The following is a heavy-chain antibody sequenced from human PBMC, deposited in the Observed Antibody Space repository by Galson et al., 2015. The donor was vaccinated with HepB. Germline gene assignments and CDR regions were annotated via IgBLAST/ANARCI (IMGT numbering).Heavy chain of an antibody. V-gene: IGHV3-23*01. CDR1: GFTFSSYA. Sequence: SLRLSCAASGFTFSSYAMSWVRQAPGKGLEWVSAISGSGDSTYYADSVKGRFTISRDYSRNTLYLQMNSLRAEDTAVYYCAGQEVVITTYSAEYFQHWGQGTLVIVSS. D-gene: IGHD3-22*01. CDR2: ISGSGDST. CDR3: AGQEVVITTYSAEYFQH. J-gene: IGHJ1*01.